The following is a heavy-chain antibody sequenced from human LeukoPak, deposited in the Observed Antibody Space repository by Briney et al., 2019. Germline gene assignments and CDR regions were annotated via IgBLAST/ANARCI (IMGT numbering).Heavy chain of an antibody. V-gene: IGHV4-34*01. D-gene: IGHD3-9*01. CDR2: INHSGST. Sequence: SETLSLTRAVYGGSFSGYYWSWIRQPPGKGLEWIGEINHSGSTNYNPSLKSRVTISVDTSKNQFSLKLSSVTAADTAVYYCARGGDILTENWFDPWGQGTLVTVSS. CDR1: GGSFSGYY. J-gene: IGHJ5*02. CDR3: ARGGDILTENWFDP.